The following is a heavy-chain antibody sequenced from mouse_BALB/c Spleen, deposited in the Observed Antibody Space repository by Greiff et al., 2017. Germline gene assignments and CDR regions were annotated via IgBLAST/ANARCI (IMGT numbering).Heavy chain of an antibody. CDR3: AREEGYYGSSPYWYFDV. J-gene: IGHJ1*01. Sequence: VQRVESGPGLVAPSQSLSITCTVSGFSLTSYGVHWVRQPPGKGLEWLGVIWAGGSTNYNSALMSRLSISKDNSKSQVFLKMNSLQTDDTAMYYCAREEGYYGSSPYWYFDVWGAGTTVTVSS. D-gene: IGHD1-1*01. V-gene: IGHV2-9*02. CDR2: IWAGGST. CDR1: GFSLTSYG.